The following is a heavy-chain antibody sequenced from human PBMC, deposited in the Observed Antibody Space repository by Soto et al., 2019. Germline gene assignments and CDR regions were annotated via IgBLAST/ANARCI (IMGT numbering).Heavy chain of an antibody. CDR3: ARVGDTVADYCDYMDV. D-gene: IGHD5-18*01. J-gene: IGHJ6*03. CDR2: IYYSGST. Sequence: SETLSLTCTVSGGSISSYYWSWIRQPPGKGLEWIGYIYYSGSTNYNPSLKSRVTISVDTSKNQFSLKLSSVPAADTAVYYCARVGDTVADYCDYMDVWGKGTTVT. V-gene: IGHV4-59*08. CDR1: GGSISSYY.